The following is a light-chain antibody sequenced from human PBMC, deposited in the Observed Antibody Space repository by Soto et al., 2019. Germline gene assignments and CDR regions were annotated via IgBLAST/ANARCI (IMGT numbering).Light chain of an antibody. V-gene: IGKV3-11*01. J-gene: IGKJ5*01. Sequence: IVLTQSPATLSLSPGERATLSSRASQSVGTYLAWYQQKPGQAPRLLIYDTSGRVTGIPARFSASGSGTDFTLTISSLEPEDFAIYYCYHRSNFGQGTRLEIK. CDR1: QSVGTY. CDR3: YHRSN. CDR2: DTS.